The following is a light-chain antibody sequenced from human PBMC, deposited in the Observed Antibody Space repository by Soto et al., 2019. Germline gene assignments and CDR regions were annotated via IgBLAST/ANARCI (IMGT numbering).Light chain of an antibody. V-gene: IGLV2-14*03. CDR3: SSYTRSSTYV. Sequence: QSVLTQPASVSGSPGQSITISCTGSRSDVGAYNYVSWYQQHPGKAPKLMIYDLNNRPSGISDRFSGSKSGNTASLTISGLQAEDEADYYCSSYTRSSTYVFGTGTKVTVL. CDR1: RSDVGAYNY. CDR2: DLN. J-gene: IGLJ1*01.